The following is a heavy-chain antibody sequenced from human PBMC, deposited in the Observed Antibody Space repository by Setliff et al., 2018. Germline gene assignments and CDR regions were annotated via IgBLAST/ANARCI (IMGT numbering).Heavy chain of an antibody. Sequence: RASVKVSCKASGYTFTSYYMHWVRQAPGQGLEWMGIINPSGGSTSYAQKLQGRVTMTRDTSTSTVYMELSSLRSEDTAVYYCARGRNYNFWSGYYNYYYYGMDVWGQGTTVTVSS. D-gene: IGHD3-3*01. CDR2: INPSGGST. V-gene: IGHV1-46*01. CDR1: GYTFTSYY. CDR3: ARGRNYNFWSGYYNYYYYGMDV. J-gene: IGHJ6*02.